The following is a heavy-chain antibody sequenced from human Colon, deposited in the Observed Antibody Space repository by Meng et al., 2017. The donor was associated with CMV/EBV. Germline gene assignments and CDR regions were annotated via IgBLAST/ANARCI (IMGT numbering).Heavy chain of an antibody. D-gene: IGHD1-1*01. Sequence: GESLKISCAASGFTFSTYGMTWVRQVPGKGLEWVSALTASGDSTFYADSVKGRFTISRDHSKNTLDLQMNSLGAEDTAVYYGATGQERYHYWGQGTLVTVSS. CDR1: GFTFSTYG. V-gene: IGHV3-23*01. J-gene: IGHJ4*02. CDR2: LTASGDST. CDR3: ATGQERYHY.